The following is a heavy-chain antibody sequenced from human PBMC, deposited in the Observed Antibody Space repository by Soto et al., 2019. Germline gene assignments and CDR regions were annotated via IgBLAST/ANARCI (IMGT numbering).Heavy chain of an antibody. D-gene: IGHD1-26*01. V-gene: IGHV3-13*01. CDR3: ARDVGGNGMDV. Sequence: EVQLVESGGGLVQPGGSLRLSCAASGFTFSSYDMHWVRQATGKGLEWVSAIGTAGDTYYPGSVKGRFTISRENAKNSLYLQMNSLRAGDTAMYYCARDVGGNGMDVWGQGTTVTVSS. CDR2: IGTAGDT. J-gene: IGHJ6*02. CDR1: GFTFSSYD.